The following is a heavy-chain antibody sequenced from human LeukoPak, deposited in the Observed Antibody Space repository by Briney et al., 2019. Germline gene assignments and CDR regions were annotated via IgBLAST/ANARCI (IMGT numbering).Heavy chain of an antibody. V-gene: IGHV1-2*02. Sequence: GASVKVSCKASGYTFTGYYMHWVRQAPGQGLEWMGWINPNSGGTNYAQKFQGRVTMTRDTSISTAYMELSRLRSDDTAVYYCARDDNLAKNTMIQGYWGQGTLVTVSS. CDR3: ARDDNLAKNTMIQGY. CDR2: INPNSGGT. CDR1: GYTFTGYY. J-gene: IGHJ4*02. D-gene: IGHD3-22*01.